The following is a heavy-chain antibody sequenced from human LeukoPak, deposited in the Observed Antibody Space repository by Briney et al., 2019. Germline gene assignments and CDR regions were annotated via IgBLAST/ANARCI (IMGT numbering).Heavy chain of an antibody. CDR3: AKGPRIADRPVFYYYFYGMDV. V-gene: IGHV3-30*18. CDR2: ISHWGSNK. D-gene: IGHD6-6*01. J-gene: IGHJ6*02. Sequence: GGSLRLSCAPSGFLFSSYGMHWVRQAPGKGLEWVAVISHWGSNKYCAVSVKGRFTISRDNSQNTLHLKMNSLTPEHTAVYYCAKGPRIADRPVFYYYFYGMDVWGQGTTVTVCS. CDR1: GFLFSSYG.